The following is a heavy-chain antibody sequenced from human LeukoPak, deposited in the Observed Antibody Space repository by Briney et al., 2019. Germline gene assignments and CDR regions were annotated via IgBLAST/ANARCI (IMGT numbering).Heavy chain of an antibody. CDR3: AKDPTGYSSK. CDR1: GFSFSNYA. D-gene: IGHD6-19*01. J-gene: IGHJ4*02. V-gene: IGHV3-23*01. CDR2: IGGSGGWI. Sequence: GGSLRLSCAASGFSFSNYAMSWVRQAPGKGLEWVSVIGGSGGWIHYTDSVKGRFTISRDNSNSILYLQMNSLRAEDTAVHFCAKDPTGYSSKWGQGTLVTVSS.